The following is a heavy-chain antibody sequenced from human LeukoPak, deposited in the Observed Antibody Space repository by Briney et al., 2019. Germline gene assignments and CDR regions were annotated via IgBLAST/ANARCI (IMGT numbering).Heavy chain of an antibody. CDR2: ISYDGSNK. Sequence: GGSLRLSCAASGFTFSSYWMTWVRQAPGKGLEWVAVISYDGSNKYYADSVKGRFTISRDNSKNTLYLQMNSLRAEDTAVYYCAKEGYSSSWYGYYYYYYGMDVWGQGTTVTVSS. CDR1: GFTFSSYW. CDR3: AKEGYSSSWYGYYYYYYGMDV. J-gene: IGHJ6*02. D-gene: IGHD6-13*01. V-gene: IGHV3-30*18.